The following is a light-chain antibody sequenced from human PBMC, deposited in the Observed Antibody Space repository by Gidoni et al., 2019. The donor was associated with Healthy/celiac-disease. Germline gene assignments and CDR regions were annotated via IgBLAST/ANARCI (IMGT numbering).Light chain of an antibody. CDR3: QQSYSTPYT. J-gene: IGKJ2*01. Sequence: DIKMTQSPASLSASVGDRVNITCRASQSLSSYLTWYQQKPGKAPKLLIYAASSLQSGVPSRFSGSGSGTDFTLTISSLQPAAFATYYCQQSYSTPYTFGQGTKLEIK. CDR1: QSLSSY. CDR2: AAS. V-gene: IGKV1-39*01.